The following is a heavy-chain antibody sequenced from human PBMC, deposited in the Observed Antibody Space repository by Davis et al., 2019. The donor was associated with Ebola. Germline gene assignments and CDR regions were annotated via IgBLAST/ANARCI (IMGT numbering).Heavy chain of an antibody. CDR2: IYYSGST. D-gene: IGHD3-10*01. CDR3: ARVSWGFIDY. CDR1: GGSISSYY. J-gene: IGHJ4*02. V-gene: IGHV4-59*01. Sequence: MPSETLSLTCTVSGGSISSYYWGWIRQPPGKGLEWIGYIYYSGSTNYNPSLKSRVTISVDTSKNQYSLKLSSVTAADTAVYYCARVSWGFIDYWGQGTLVTVSS.